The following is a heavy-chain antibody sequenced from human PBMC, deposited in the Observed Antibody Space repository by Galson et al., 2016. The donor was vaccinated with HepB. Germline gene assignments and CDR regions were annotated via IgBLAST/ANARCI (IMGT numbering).Heavy chain of an antibody. CDR1: AGTFSNYA. CDR3: ASGSYYYDSRLYYFNY. V-gene: IGHV1-69*13. CDR2: TIPVFGAA. D-gene: IGHD3-22*01. J-gene: IGHJ4*02. Sequence: SVKVSCKASAGTFSNYAITWVRQAPGQGLEWMGGTIPVFGAANYAQRFQGRVTIVADESTSTAYMEVSSLRSEDTAVYYCASGSYYYDSRLYYFNYWGQGTLVTVSS.